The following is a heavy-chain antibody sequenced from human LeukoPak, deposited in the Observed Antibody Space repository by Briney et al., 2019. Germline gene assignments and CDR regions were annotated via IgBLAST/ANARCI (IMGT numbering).Heavy chain of an antibody. CDR3: ARVLGGWLVIYYMDV. J-gene: IGHJ6*03. V-gene: IGHV3-7*01. D-gene: IGHD6-19*01. Sequence: GGSLRLSCAASGFTFSSYWMSWVRQAPGKGLEWVANIKQDGSEKYYVDSVKGRFTISRDNAKNSLYLQMNSLRAEDTAVYYCARVLGGWLVIYYMDVWGKGTTVTVSS. CDR2: IKQDGSEK. CDR1: GFTFSSYW.